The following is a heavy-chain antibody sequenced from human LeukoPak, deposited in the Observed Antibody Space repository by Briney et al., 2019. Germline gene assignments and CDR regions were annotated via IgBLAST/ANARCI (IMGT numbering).Heavy chain of an antibody. V-gene: IGHV3-48*03. Sequence: GGSLRLSCAASGFTFSSYKMNWVRQAPGKGLEWVSYISTSDTTIYYADSVKGRFTISRDNAKNSLYLQMNSLRVEGTAVYYCARGGGSSWCLDCWGQGTLVTVSS. D-gene: IGHD6-13*01. CDR2: ISTSDTTI. J-gene: IGHJ4*02. CDR1: GFTFSSYK. CDR3: ARGGGSSWCLDC.